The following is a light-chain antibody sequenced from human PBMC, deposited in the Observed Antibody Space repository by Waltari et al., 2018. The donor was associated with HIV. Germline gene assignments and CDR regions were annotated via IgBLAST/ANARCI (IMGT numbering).Light chain of an antibody. Sequence: QSALTQPASVSGSPGQSITISCSGTSSDITTYDHVSWYQTHPEKAPKLLIFDVNNRPSGVSRRFSGSKSGNTASLTISGLRAEDEADYYCSSYTTSNTVVFGGGTKIAVL. CDR1: SSDITTYDH. CDR3: SSYTTSNTVV. CDR2: DVN. V-gene: IGLV2-14*03. J-gene: IGLJ2*01.